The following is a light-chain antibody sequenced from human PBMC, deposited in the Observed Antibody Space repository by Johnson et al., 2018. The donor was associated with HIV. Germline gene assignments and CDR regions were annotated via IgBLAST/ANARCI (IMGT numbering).Light chain of an antibody. CDR2: EKN. J-gene: IGLJ1*01. Sequence: QSVLTQPPSVSSAPGQKVTISCSGSSSNIANNYVSWYQQLPGTAPKLLIYEKNKRPSGIPDRFSGSKSGTSATLGITGLQTGDEADYYCGTWDSSLNAYVFGAATKVAVL. CDR3: GTWDSSLNAYV. V-gene: IGLV1-51*02. CDR1: SSNIANNY.